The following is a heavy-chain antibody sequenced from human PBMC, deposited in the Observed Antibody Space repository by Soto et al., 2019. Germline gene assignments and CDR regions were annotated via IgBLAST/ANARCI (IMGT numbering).Heavy chain of an antibody. J-gene: IGHJ4*02. D-gene: IGHD1-20*01. Sequence: EVQLLESGGGSVQPGGSLRLSCAASGFTFSSYAMHWVRRPPGKGLEWVSSISGSGGTAYYADSVKGRFSISRDSLVNTLYLQMNSLRAEDTAVYYCAKGRGHNWNFDYWVQGTLVTVSP. V-gene: IGHV3-23*01. CDR2: ISGSGGTA. CDR3: AKGRGHNWNFDY. CDR1: GFTFSSYA.